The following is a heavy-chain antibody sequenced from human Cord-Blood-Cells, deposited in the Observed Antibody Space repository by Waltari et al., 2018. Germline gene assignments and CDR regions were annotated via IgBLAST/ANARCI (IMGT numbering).Heavy chain of an antibody. CDR1: GGSFSGYY. J-gene: IGHJ5*02. CDR3: ARHLSGSYWFNP. Sequence: QVQLQQWGAGLLKPSETLSLTCAVYGGSFSGYYWSWIRQPPGKGLEWIGESNHSGSTNYNPSLRSRVTISVDASKNQFSLRLSSVTAADTAVYYCARHLSGSYWFNPWGQGTLVTVSS. CDR2: SNHSGST. D-gene: IGHD1-26*01. V-gene: IGHV4-34*01.